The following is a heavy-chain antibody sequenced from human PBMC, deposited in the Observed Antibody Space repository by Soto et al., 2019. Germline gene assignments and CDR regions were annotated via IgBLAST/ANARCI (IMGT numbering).Heavy chain of an antibody. CDR2: IAVGSGYT. CDR3: AADATAWQQMVPSDY. D-gene: IGHD2-8*01. Sequence: SVKVSCKASGFTFTSSAFQWVRQARGQRLEWIGWIAVGSGYTNYAQRFQDRVTLTRDMSTATTYMELSRLTSEDTAIYYCAADATAWQQMVPSDYWGQGTLATVSS. CDR1: GFTFTSSA. J-gene: IGHJ4*02. V-gene: IGHV1-58*01.